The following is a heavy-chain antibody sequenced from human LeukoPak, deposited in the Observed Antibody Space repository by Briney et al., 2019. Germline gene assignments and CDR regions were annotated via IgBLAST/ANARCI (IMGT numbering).Heavy chain of an antibody. J-gene: IGHJ3*02. Sequence: SETLSLTCNVSGGSISGYYWSWIRQPPGKGLEWIGFIKYSGSTNYNPSLKSRVTMSVDTSMNQFSLKLGSVTAADTAVYYCAKIQWPQVDAFDIWGQGTMVTVSS. V-gene: IGHV4-59*01. CDR1: GGSISGYY. D-gene: IGHD6-19*01. CDR3: AKIQWPQVDAFDI. CDR2: IKYSGST.